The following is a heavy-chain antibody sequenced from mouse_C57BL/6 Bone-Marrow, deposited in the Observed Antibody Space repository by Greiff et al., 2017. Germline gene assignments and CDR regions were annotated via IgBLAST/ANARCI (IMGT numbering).Heavy chain of an antibody. Sequence: EVKLVESGGGLVKPGGSLKFSCAASGFTFSSYAMPWVRQTPEKRLEWVATISDGGSYTYYPDTVKGRFTISRDTAKNNLYLQMSHLKSADTAMYYCAREIYYYGSSYDYFDYWGQGTTLTVSS. V-gene: IGHV5-4*01. CDR2: ISDGGSYT. J-gene: IGHJ2*01. CDR3: AREIYYYGSSYDYFDY. CDR1: GFTFSSYA. D-gene: IGHD1-1*01.